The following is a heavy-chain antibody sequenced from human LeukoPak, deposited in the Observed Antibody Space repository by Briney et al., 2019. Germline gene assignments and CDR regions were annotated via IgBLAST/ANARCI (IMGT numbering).Heavy chain of an antibody. Sequence: GASVKVSCKASGGTFSSYAISWVRQAPGQGLEWMGGIIPIFGTANYAQKFQGRVTITADKSTSTAYMELSSLRSEDTAVYYCAADLPKDIVVVPAATDYYYYMDVWGKGTTVTVSS. V-gene: IGHV1-69*06. CDR3: AADLPKDIVVVPAATDYYYYMDV. CDR1: GGTFSSYA. CDR2: IIPIFGTA. J-gene: IGHJ6*03. D-gene: IGHD2-2*01.